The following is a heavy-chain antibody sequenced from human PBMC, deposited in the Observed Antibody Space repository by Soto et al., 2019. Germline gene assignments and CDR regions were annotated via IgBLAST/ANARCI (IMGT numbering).Heavy chain of an antibody. CDR2: ISAYSGST. D-gene: IGHD6-13*01. V-gene: IGHV1-18*01. J-gene: IGHJ4*02. CDR1: GYTFPTYG. CDR3: ARDFTKSSSWPYYFDY. Sequence: ASVKVSCKDSGYTFPTYGISWVRQAPRQGLEWMGWISAYSGSTKFAQKLQGRVTMTTDTSTTTAYMELRSLTSDDTAVYYCARDFTKSSSWPYYFDYWGQGTLVTVSS.